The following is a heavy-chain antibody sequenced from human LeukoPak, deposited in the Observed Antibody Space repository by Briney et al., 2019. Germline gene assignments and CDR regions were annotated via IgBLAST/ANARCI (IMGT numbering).Heavy chain of an antibody. CDR1: NYTFASYG. CDR3: ATAKGFHAFDI. J-gene: IGHJ3*02. CDR2: ISPYDGNT. V-gene: IGHV1-18*01. Sequence: SVKVSCKASNYTFASYGLSWVRQAPGQGLQWVGWISPYDGNTDYAQRFQARVTMTIDRATRTVYMDLKRLRLDDTAVYYCATAKGFHAFDIWGQGTMVTVSS.